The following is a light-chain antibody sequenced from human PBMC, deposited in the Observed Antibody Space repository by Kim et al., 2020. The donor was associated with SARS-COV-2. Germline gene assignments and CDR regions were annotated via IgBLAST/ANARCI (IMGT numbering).Light chain of an antibody. Sequence: SGSPGQTASITCYGDKLGDKYACWYQQKPGQSPVLVIYQDSKRPSGIPERFSGSNSGNTATLTISGTQAMDEADYYCQAWDSSVVFGGGTQLTVL. V-gene: IGLV3-1*01. CDR2: QDS. CDR1: KLGDKY. J-gene: IGLJ2*01. CDR3: QAWDSSVV.